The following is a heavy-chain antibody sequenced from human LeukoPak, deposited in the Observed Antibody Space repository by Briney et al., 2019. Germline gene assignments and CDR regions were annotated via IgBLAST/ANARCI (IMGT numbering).Heavy chain of an antibody. D-gene: IGHD6-19*01. CDR1: GFTFSSYS. CDR3: ARDSSSGWFDN. J-gene: IGHJ4*02. Sequence: GGSLRLSCAASGFTFSSYSMNWVRQAPGKGLEWVSVIYSGGSTYYADSVKGRFTISRDNSKNTVYPQMNSLSAEDTAVYYCARDSSSGWFDNWGQGTLVTVSS. CDR2: IYSGGST. V-gene: IGHV3-53*01.